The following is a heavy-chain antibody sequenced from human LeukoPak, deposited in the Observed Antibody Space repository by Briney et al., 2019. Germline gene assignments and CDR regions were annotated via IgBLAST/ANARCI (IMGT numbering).Heavy chain of an antibody. D-gene: IGHD3-3*01. CDR3: ATSGPGAPFDY. CDR1: GFTFSSYS. V-gene: IGHV3-21*04. Sequence: PGGSLRLSCAASGFTFSSYSMNWVRQAPGKGLEWVSSISSSSSYIYYADSVKGRFTISRDNAKNSLYLQMNGLRAEDTAVYYCATSGPGAPFDYWGQGTLVTVSS. J-gene: IGHJ4*02. CDR2: ISSSSSYI.